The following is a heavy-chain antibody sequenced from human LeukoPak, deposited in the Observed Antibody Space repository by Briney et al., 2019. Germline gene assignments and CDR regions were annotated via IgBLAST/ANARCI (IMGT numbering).Heavy chain of an antibody. CDR2: INPNSGGT. D-gene: IGHD6-13*01. CDR1: GYTFTGYY. Sequence: GASVKVSCKASGYTFTGYYKHWVRQAPGQGLEWMGWINPNSGGTNYAQKFQGWVTMTRDTSISTAYMELSRLRSDDTAVYYCARGRYSSSWYDYWYFDLWGRGTLVTVSS. CDR3: ARGRYSSSWYDYWYFDL. J-gene: IGHJ2*01. V-gene: IGHV1-2*04.